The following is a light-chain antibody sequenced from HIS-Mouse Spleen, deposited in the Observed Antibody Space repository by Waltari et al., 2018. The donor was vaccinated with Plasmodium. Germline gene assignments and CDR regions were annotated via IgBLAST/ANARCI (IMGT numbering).Light chain of an antibody. Sequence: EIVMTPSPATLSVSPGARATLSCRASQSVSSNLAWNQQKPGQAPRFHIYGASTRATGIPARFSGSGSGTEFTLTISSLQSEDFAVYYCQQYNNWSFTFGPGTKVDIK. CDR2: GAS. CDR3: QQYNNWSFT. V-gene: IGKV3-15*01. J-gene: IGKJ3*01. CDR1: QSVSSN.